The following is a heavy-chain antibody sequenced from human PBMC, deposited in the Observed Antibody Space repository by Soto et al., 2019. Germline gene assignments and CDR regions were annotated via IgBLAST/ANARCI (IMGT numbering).Heavy chain of an antibody. CDR3: ARHGIRVMPNSSSYSYHALDV. V-gene: IGHV5-51*01. Sequence: LVQSGAEVKKPGESLRISCQVSGDSFTGYWIAWVRQAPGKRLEWMGLIYPADSETRYSPSFRGQVTISVDKSLRTAYLQWSALKTSDSGFYYCARHGIRVMPNSSSYSYHALDVWGQGTKVTVS. CDR2: IYPADSET. CDR1: GDSFTGYW. J-gene: IGHJ6*02. D-gene: IGHD3-16*01.